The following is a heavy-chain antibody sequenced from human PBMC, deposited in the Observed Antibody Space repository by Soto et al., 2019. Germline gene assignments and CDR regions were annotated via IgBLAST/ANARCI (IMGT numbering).Heavy chain of an antibody. Sequence: EAHLEGSGGGLVQPGGSLRLSCAASGFTVSNNYMSWVRGAPGMGLESVSLIYSAGGTEYADSVRGRFTISRDNSKNTLYLQMNSLKPEDTAVYYCATRMTTAPYWGQGALVTVSA. V-gene: IGHV3-66*01. J-gene: IGHJ4*02. D-gene: IGHD4-17*01. CDR2: IYSAGGT. CDR3: ATRMTTAPY. CDR1: GFTVSNNY.